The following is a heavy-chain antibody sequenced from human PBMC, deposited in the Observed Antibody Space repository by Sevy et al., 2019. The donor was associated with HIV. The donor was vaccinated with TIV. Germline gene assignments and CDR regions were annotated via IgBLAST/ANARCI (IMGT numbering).Heavy chain of an antibody. D-gene: IGHD1-26*01. V-gene: IGHV3-15*01. CDR1: GFTFSNAW. CDR2: IKSKTDGGTT. Sequence: GGSLRLSCAASGFTFSNAWMSWVRQAPGKGLEWVGRIKSKTDGGTTDYAAPVKGRFTISRDDSKNTLYLQMNSLKTEDTAVYYCTTDVTPRKGATRDYWGQGTLVTVSS. CDR3: TTDVTPRKGATRDY. J-gene: IGHJ4*02.